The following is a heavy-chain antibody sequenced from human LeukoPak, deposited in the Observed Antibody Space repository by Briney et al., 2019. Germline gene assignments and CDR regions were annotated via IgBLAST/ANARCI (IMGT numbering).Heavy chain of an antibody. CDR2: IFSSGNT. J-gene: IGHJ4*02. Sequence: SETLSLTCTVSGGSINNYYWSWIRQPPGKGLEWIGYIFSSGNTYYNPSLKSRATMSVDTSKNQFSLKLTSVTDADTAVYYCVRQGGSYSPFGFWGQGTLVTVSS. D-gene: IGHD1-26*01. V-gene: IGHV4-59*08. CDR3: VRQGGSYSPFGF. CDR1: GGSINNYY.